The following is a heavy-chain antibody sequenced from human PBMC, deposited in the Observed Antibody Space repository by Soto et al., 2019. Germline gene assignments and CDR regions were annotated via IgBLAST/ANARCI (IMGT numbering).Heavy chain of an antibody. CDR1: GGSISSSHF. D-gene: IGHD6-19*01. CDR3: ARSFGWYAIDY. J-gene: IGHJ4*02. V-gene: IGHV4-4*02. Sequence: QVLLQESGPGLVQPSGTLSLSCAVSGGSISSSHFWGWVRQPPGKGLEWVGDISHSGSVNYHPSLKSRVTISIDKSKNQFSLKLNSVTAADTAVYYCARSFGWYAIDYWGQGTLVIVSS. CDR2: ISHSGSV.